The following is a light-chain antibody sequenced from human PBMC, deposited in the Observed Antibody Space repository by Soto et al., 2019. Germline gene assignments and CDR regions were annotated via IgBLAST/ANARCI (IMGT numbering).Light chain of an antibody. CDR2: YVS. J-gene: IGLJ1*01. CDR1: SSDNGAYKY. CDR3: SSYTSSSTYV. Sequence: QSVLTQPASVSGSPGQSITVSCTGSSSDNGAYKYVSWYQKRPGKATKLMNYYVSNRPSGVSSRFGGSKSGNSASLTISGLQAEDEADYYCSSYTSSSTYVFGTGTKVTVL. V-gene: IGLV2-14*01.